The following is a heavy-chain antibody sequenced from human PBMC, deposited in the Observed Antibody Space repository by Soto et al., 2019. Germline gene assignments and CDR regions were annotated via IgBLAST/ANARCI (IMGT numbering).Heavy chain of an antibody. Sequence: PGGSLRLSCAASGFTFSSYGMHWVRQAPGKGLEWVAVIWYDGSNKYYADSVKGRFTISRDNSKNTLYLQMSSLRAVDTAVYYCVHPRSTVQIPPTWGQGTLVTVSS. CDR1: GFTFSSYG. CDR2: IWYDGSNK. CDR3: VHPRSTVQIPPT. J-gene: IGHJ5*02. V-gene: IGHV3-33*08. D-gene: IGHD4-17*01.